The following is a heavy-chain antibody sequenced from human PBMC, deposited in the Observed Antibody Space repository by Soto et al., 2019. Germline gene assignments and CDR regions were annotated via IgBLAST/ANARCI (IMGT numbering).Heavy chain of an antibody. Sequence: ASVKVSCKASGYTFTGYYMHWVRQAPGQGLEWMGWINPNSGGTNYAQKFQGWVTMTRDTSISTAYMELSRLRSDDTAVYYCARGLRTYYYDSSGYYPDYWGQGTLVTVSS. CDR2: INPNSGGT. CDR1: GYTFTGYY. CDR3: ARGLRTYYYDSSGYYPDY. D-gene: IGHD3-22*01. V-gene: IGHV1-2*04. J-gene: IGHJ4*02.